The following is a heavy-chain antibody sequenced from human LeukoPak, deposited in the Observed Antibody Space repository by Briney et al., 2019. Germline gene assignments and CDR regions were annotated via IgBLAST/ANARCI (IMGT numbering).Heavy chain of an antibody. V-gene: IGHV3-30*02. CDR3: AKDRQTITIFGVVNTPRANFDY. D-gene: IGHD3-3*01. CDR2: IRYDGSNK. Sequence: GGSLRLSCAASGFTFSRSSLSWVRQAPGKGLEWVAFIRYDGSNKNYADSVKGRFTISRDNFMSTVYLQMNSLRAEDTAVYYCAKDRQTITIFGVVNTPRANFDYWGQGTLVTVSS. CDR1: GFTFSRSS. J-gene: IGHJ4*02.